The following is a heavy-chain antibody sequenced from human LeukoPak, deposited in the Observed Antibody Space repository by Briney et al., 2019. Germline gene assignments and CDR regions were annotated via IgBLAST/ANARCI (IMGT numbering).Heavy chain of an antibody. J-gene: IGHJ4*02. CDR1: GGSISSSSYY. CDR3: ARHEYSNYVGGDYFDY. Sequence: PSETLSLTCTVSGGSISSSSYYWGWIRQPPGKGLEWIGSIYYSGSTYYNPSLKSRVTISVDTSKNQFSLKLSSVTAADTAVYYCARHEYSNYVGGDYFDYWGQGTLVTVSS. V-gene: IGHV4-39*01. CDR2: IYYSGST. D-gene: IGHD4-11*01.